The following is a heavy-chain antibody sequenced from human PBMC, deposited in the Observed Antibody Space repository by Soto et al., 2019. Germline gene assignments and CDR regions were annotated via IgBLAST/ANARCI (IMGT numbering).Heavy chain of an antibody. CDR1: GFTFSSYG. CDR2: IWYDGSNK. V-gene: IGHV3-33*01. CDR3: ARDPIIKGGYEDVYYYMDV. D-gene: IGHD5-18*01. J-gene: IGHJ6*03. Sequence: GGSLRLSCAASGFTFSSYGMHWVRQAPGKGLEWVAVIWYDGSNKYYADSVKGRFTISRDNSKNTLYLQMNSLRAEDTAVYYCARDPIIKGGYEDVYYYMDVWGKGTTVTVSS.